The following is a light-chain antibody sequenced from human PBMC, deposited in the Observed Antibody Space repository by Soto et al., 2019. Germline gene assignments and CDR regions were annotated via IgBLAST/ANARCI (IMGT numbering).Light chain of an antibody. CDR1: QGISSF. J-gene: IGKJ1*01. V-gene: IGKV1-16*01. CDR3: QQYSSYPGT. CDR2: GAS. Sequence: DIQMTQSPSSLSASVGDRVTITCRASQGISSFLLWFQQKPGKAPKSLIYGASSLQSGVPSRFSGSGSGTDFTLTISSLQPEDFATYYCQQYSSYPGTFGQGTKVEIK.